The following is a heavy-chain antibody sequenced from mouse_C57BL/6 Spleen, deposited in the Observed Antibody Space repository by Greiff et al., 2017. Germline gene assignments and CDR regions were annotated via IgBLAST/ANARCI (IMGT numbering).Heavy chain of an antibody. CDR3: ARDYGSSYFDY. CDR2: IYPGDGDT. D-gene: IGHD1-1*01. Sequence: QVQLQQSGPELVKPGASVKISCKASGYAFSSSWMNWVKQRPGKGLEWIGRIYPGDGDTNYNGKFKGKATLSADKSSSTAYMLLSSLTSEDSAVYFCARDYGSSYFDYWGQGTTLTVSS. CDR1: GYAFSSSW. V-gene: IGHV1-82*01. J-gene: IGHJ2*01.